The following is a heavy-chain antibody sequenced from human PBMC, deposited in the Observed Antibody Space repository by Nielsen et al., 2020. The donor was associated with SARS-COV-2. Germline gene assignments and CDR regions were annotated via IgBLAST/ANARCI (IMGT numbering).Heavy chain of an antibody. V-gene: IGHV3-30*04. CDR2: ISYDGSNK. CDR1: GFTFSSYA. J-gene: IGHJ5*02. CDR3: ARKYSSSGNLNWFDP. Sequence: GGSLRLSCAASGFTFSSYAMHWVRQAPGKGLEWVAVISYDGSNKYYADSVKGRFTISRDNSKNTLYLQMNSLRAEDTAVYYCARKYSSSGNLNWFDPWGQGTLVTVSS. D-gene: IGHD6-13*01.